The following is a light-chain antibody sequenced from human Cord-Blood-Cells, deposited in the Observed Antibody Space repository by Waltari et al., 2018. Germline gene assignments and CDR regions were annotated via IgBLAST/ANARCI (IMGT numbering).Light chain of an antibody. CDR3: CSYAGSSTNWV. CDR1: SSAVGSYNL. CDR2: EGS. J-gene: IGLJ3*02. V-gene: IGLV2-23*01. Sequence: QSALTQPASVSGSPGQSITISCTGTSSAVGSYNLVSWYQQHPGKAPKLIIYEGSKRPSGVSNRFSGSKSGNMASLTISGLQAEDEADYYCCSYAGSSTNWVFGGGTKLTVL.